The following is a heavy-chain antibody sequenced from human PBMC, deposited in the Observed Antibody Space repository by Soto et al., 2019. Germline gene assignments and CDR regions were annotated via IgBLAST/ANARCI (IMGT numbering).Heavy chain of an antibody. V-gene: IGHV3-33*06. CDR2: VWYEGSNK. J-gene: IGHJ3*02. CDR3: AKKMFADTKGQHPIAAFYM. Sequence: APGKGLEWVAVVWYEGSNKFYVDSVKGRFTISRDNSENTVYLQMDSLSAEDTAIYYCAKKMFADTKGQHPIAAFYMWGQGTEVTVSS. D-gene: IGHD2-21*01.